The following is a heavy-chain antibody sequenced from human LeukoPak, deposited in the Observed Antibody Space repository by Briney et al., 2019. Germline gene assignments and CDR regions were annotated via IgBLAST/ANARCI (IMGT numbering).Heavy chain of an antibody. CDR3: ARGGENYYDSSGYSDY. J-gene: IGHJ4*02. D-gene: IGHD3-22*01. V-gene: IGHV1-18*04. CDR1: GYTFTGYY. CDR2: ISAYNGNT. Sequence: ASVKVSCKASGYTFTGYYMHWVRQAPGQGLEWMGWISAYNGNTNYAQKLQGRVTMTTDTSTSTAYMELRSLRSDDTAVYYCARGGENYYDSSGYSDYWGQGTLVTVSS.